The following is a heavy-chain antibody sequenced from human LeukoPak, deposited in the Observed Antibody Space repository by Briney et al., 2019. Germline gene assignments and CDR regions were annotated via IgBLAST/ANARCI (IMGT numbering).Heavy chain of an antibody. D-gene: IGHD1-26*01. J-gene: IGHJ6*03. V-gene: IGHV4-34*01. Sequence: SETLSLTCTVSGGSISSYYWSWIRQPPGKRLEWIGESNDSGGTNYNPALKSRVTISADKSKNQVSLKLASVTAADTAVYYCARLSVIVGAALEYYYYYMDVWGQGTTVTVSS. CDR2: SNDSGGT. CDR1: GGSISSYY. CDR3: ARLSVIVGAALEYYYYYMDV.